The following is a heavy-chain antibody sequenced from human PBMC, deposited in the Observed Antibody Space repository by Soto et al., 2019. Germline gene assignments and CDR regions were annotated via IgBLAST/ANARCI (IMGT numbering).Heavy chain of an antibody. V-gene: IGHV1-46*01. Sequence: ASVKVSCKASGYTFTSYYMHLVRQAPGQGLEWMGIINPSGGSTSYAQKFQGRVTMTRDTSTSTVYMELSSLRSEDTAVYYCARVGLGGDCSGGSCYSAGAFDIWGQGTMVTVSS. CDR3: ARVGLGGDCSGGSCYSAGAFDI. CDR2: INPSGGST. D-gene: IGHD2-15*01. J-gene: IGHJ3*02. CDR1: GYTFTSYY.